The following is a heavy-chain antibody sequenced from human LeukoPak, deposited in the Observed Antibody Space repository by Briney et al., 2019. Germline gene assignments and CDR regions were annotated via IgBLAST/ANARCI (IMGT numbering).Heavy chain of an antibody. CDR2: ISYDGSNK. CDR3: AKDLRGGYSYVNDAFDI. D-gene: IGHD5-18*01. CDR1: GFTFSSYG. Sequence: GGSLRLSCAASGFTFSSYGMHWFRQAPGKGLEWVAVISYDGSNKYYADSVKGRFTISRDNSKNTLYLQMNSLRAEDTAVYYCAKDLRGGYSYVNDAFDIWGQGTMVTVSS. V-gene: IGHV3-30*18. J-gene: IGHJ3*02.